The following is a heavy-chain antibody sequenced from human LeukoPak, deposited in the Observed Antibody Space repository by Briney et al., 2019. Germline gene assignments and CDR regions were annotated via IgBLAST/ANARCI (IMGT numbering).Heavy chain of an antibody. D-gene: IGHD2/OR15-2a*01. CDR1: GFTFSSYW. Sequence: GGSLRLSCAASGFTFSSYWMSWVRQAPGKGLEWVANIKQDGSDKYYVDSVKGRFTISRDNAKNTLYLQMNSLRAEDTAVYYCARAPYTTGRGYYFDYWGQGALVTVSS. J-gene: IGHJ4*02. V-gene: IGHV3-7*02. CDR2: IKQDGSDK. CDR3: ARAPYTTGRGYYFDY.